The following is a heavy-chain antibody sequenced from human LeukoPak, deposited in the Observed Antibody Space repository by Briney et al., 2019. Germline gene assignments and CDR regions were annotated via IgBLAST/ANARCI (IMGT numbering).Heavy chain of an antibody. CDR3: VGRIVGVRAY. D-gene: IGHD1-26*01. V-gene: IGHV4-38-2*01. CDR2: IYHSGST. Sequence: SETLSLTCAVSGYSISSGYYWGWIRQPPGKGLEWIGSIYHSGSTYYNPSLKSRVTISIDTSKNQFSLKLNSVTAADTAVYYCVGRIVGVRAYWGQGNLVTVSS. CDR1: GYSISSGYY. J-gene: IGHJ4*02.